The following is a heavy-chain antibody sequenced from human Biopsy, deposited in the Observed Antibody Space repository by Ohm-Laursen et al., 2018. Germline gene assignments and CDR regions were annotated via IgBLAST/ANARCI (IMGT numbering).Heavy chain of an antibody. Sequence: TLSFTCTVSGDSVTKYNWSWIRQPPGKGLDWIGHIYYSVMTNYNPSLQSRVSISVDTSRNQVSLTLSSVTAADTAVYYCARDSGILNYGNFKYYHYYGMDVWGQGTKVTVSS. CDR2: IYYSVMT. CDR3: ARDSGILNYGNFKYYHYYGMDV. CDR1: GDSVTKYN. J-gene: IGHJ6*02. D-gene: IGHD4-11*01. V-gene: IGHV4-59*02.